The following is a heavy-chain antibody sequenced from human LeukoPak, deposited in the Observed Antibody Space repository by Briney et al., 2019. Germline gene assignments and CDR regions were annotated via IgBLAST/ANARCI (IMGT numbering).Heavy chain of an antibody. J-gene: IGHJ4*02. CDR2: FDPEDGET. V-gene: IGHV1-24*01. D-gene: IGHD3-22*01. CDR1: GYTLTELS. Sequence: ASVKVSCKVSGYTLTELSTHWVRQAPGKGLEWMGGFDPEDGETIYAQKFQGRVTMTEDTSTDTAYMELSSLRSEDTAVYYCATAPSSSGYYYSFDYWGQGTLVTVSS. CDR3: ATAPSSSGYYYSFDY.